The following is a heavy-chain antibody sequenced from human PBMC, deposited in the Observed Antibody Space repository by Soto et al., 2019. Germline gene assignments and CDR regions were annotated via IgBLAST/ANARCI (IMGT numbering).Heavy chain of an antibody. Sequence: GESLKISCKGPGYSFTSYWIGWVRQMPGKGLEWMGIIYPGDSDTRYSPSFQGQVTISADKSISTAYLQWSSLKASDTAMYYCARTNDFWSGLSSGFDPWGQGTLVTVSS. CDR3: ARTNDFWSGLSSGFDP. V-gene: IGHV5-51*01. J-gene: IGHJ5*02. CDR1: GYSFTSYW. CDR2: IYPGDSDT. D-gene: IGHD3-3*01.